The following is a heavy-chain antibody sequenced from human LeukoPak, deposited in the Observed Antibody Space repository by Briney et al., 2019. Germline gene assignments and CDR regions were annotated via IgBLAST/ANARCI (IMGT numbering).Heavy chain of an antibody. J-gene: IGHJ3*02. CDR2: IGTAGDT. CDR3: ARDTGIAAAAHRPFDI. CDR1: GFTFSSYD. V-gene: IGHV3-13*01. D-gene: IGHD6-13*01. Sequence: GGSLRLSCAASGFTFSSYDMHWVRQATGKGLEWVSAIGTAGDTYYPGSVKGRFTISRENAKNSLYLQMNSLRAGDTAVYYCARDTGIAAAAHRPFDIWGQGTMVTVSS.